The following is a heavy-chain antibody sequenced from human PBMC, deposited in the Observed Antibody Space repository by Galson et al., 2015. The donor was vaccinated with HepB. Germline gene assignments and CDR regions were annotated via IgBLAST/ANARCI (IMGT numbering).Heavy chain of an antibody. D-gene: IGHD5-18*01. CDR2: ISAYNGNT. V-gene: IGHV1-18*04. Sequence: SVKVSCKASGYTFTSYGISWVRQAPGQGLEWMGWISAYNGNTNYAQKLQGRVTMTTDTSTSTAYMELRSLRSDDTAVYYCARDRWIQLWLPNWNLDYWGQGTLVTVSS. CDR3: ARDRWIQLWLPNWNLDY. CDR1: GYTFTSYG. J-gene: IGHJ4*02.